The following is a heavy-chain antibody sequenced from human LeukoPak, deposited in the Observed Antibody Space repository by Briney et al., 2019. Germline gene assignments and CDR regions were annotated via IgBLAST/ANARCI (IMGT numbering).Heavy chain of an antibody. CDR3: ALEYSSSNVFYI. D-gene: IGHD6-6*01. V-gene: IGHV5-51*01. Sequence: GESLKISCKGSGYSFTNHWIGWVRQMPGKGLGWMGIIYPGDSDTRYSPSFQGQVTISADKSISTAYLQWNSLKASDTAIYYCALEYSSSNVFYIWGQGTMVTVSS. CDR1: GYSFTNHW. J-gene: IGHJ3*02. CDR2: IYPGDSDT.